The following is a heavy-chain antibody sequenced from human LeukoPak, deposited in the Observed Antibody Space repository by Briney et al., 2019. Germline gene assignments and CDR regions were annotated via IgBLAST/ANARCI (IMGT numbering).Heavy chain of an antibody. CDR1: GFILSDYY. J-gene: IGHJ5*02. V-gene: IGHV3-11*06. Sequence: PGGSVSLLCAASGFILSDYYTRWLRHATEEALEGGTYSSSSSSHTKYADAVPGRFNISRDNAKNSLYLKVNSLRAEHTAVYYCARVVVVGENWFDPWGEGTLVIVSS. CDR2: SSSSSSHT. D-gene: IGHD2-15*01. CDR3: ARVVVVGENWFDP.